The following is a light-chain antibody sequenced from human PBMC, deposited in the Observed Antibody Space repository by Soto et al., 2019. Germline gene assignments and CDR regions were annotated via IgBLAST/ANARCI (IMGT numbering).Light chain of an antibody. Sequence: EILMTQSPATLSVSPGERATLSCRASQSVSSNLAWYQQKPGQAPRLLIYGASTRATGFPARFSGSGSGTEFTLTISSLQSEEFAVYYCHQYNNWPRTFGQGTKVEIK. CDR3: HQYNNWPRT. J-gene: IGKJ1*01. CDR1: QSVSSN. CDR2: GAS. V-gene: IGKV3-15*01.